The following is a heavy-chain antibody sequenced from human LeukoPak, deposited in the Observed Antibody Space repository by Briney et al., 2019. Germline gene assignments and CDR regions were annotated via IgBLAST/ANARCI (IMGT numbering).Heavy chain of an antibody. D-gene: IGHD5-12*01. CDR3: ARHQKHIVATISPFYYYYGMDV. CDR2: IYYSGST. V-gene: IGHV4-39*01. Sequence: PSETLSLTCTVSGGSISSSSYYWGWIRQPPGKGLEWIGSIYYSGSTYYNPSLKSRVTISVDTSKNQFSLKLSSVTAADTAVYYCARHQKHIVATISPFYYYYGMDVWGQGTTVTVSS. CDR1: GGSISSSSYY. J-gene: IGHJ6*02.